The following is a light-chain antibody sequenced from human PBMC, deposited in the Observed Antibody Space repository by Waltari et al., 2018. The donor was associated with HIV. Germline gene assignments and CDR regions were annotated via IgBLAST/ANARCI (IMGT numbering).Light chain of an antibody. CDR2: STD. CDR3: VLYMGSGIVI. J-gene: IGLJ2*01. V-gene: IGLV8-61*01. Sequence: QTVVTQEPSFSVSPGGTVTLTCCLSSCSVSTNYYPSWYQQTPGQAPRTLIYSTDTRSSGVPDRFSGSILGNKAALTITGAQADDESDYYCVLYMGSGIVIFGGGTKLTVL. CDR1: SCSVSTNYY.